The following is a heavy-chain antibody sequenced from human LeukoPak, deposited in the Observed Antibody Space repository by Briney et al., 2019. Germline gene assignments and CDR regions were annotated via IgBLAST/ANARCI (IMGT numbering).Heavy chain of an antibody. CDR2: ISYDGSNK. J-gene: IGHJ4*02. CDR3: ARAHSSGYYYTGY. D-gene: IGHD3-22*01. V-gene: IGHV3-30-3*01. CDR1: GFTFSSYA. Sequence: PGKSLRLSCAASGFTFSSYAMHWVRQAPGKGLEWVAVISYDGSNKYYADSVKGRFTISRDNSKNTLYLQMNSLRAEDTAVYYCARAHSSGYYYTGYWGQGTLVTVSS.